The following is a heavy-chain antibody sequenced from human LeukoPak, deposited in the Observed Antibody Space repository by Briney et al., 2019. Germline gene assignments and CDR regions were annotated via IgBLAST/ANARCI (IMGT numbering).Heavy chain of an antibody. CDR2: IYYSGST. CDR3: ARHLLALLWFGESLVDAFDI. D-gene: IGHD3-10*01. V-gene: IGHV4-39*01. J-gene: IGHJ3*02. Sequence: PSETLSLTCTVSGDSISSSSYYWGWIRQPPGKGLEWIGSIYYSGSTYYNPSLKSRVTISVDTSKNQFSLKLSSVTAADTAVYYCARHLLALLWFGESLVDAFDIWGQGTMVTVSS. CDR1: GDSISSSSYY.